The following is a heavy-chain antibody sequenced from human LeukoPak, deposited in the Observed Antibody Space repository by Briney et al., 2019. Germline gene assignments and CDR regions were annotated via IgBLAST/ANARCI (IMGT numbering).Heavy chain of an antibody. D-gene: IGHD2-8*01. V-gene: IGHV4-39*07. CDR3: ARVKTEGVYCTNGVCYFDWFDP. CDR1: GGSISSNNNF. J-gene: IGHJ5*02. Sequence: SETLSLTCTVSGGSISSNNNFWGWIRQPPGKGLEWIGSIYYSGSTSYNPSLRSRVTISVDTSKNQFSLKLSSVTAADTAVYYCARVKTEGVYCTNGVCYFDWFDPWGQGTLVTVSS. CDR2: IYYSGST.